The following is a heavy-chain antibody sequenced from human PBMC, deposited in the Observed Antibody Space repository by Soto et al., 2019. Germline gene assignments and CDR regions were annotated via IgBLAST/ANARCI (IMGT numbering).Heavy chain of an antibody. J-gene: IGHJ3*02. CDR2: IIPIFGTA. CDR1: GGTFSSYA. Sequence: SVKVSCKASGGTFSSYAISWVRRAPGQGLEWMGGIIPIFGTANYAQKFQGRVTITADESTSTAYMELSSLRSEDTAVYYCARDRGEMAVTGDAFDIWGQGTMVTV. V-gene: IGHV1-69*13. CDR3: ARDRGEMAVTGDAFDI. D-gene: IGHD3-16*01.